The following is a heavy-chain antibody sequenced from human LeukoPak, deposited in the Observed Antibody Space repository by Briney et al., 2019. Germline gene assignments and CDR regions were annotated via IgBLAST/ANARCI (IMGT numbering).Heavy chain of an antibody. J-gene: IGHJ6*02. Sequence: ASVKASCKSSGYTFIGYYIHWVRQAPGQGLEWMGWINPNSGGTNCAQKFQGRVTMTRDTSISTAYMELSSLTSDDTAVYYCAKRGNSGGAYYAMDVWGQGTTVTVSS. CDR3: AKRGNSGGAYYAMDV. D-gene: IGHD2-15*01. CDR2: INPNSGGT. V-gene: IGHV1-2*02. CDR1: GYTFIGYY.